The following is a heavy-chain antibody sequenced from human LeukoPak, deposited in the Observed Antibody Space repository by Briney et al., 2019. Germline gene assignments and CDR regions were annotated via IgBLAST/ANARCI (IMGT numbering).Heavy chain of an antibody. CDR2: ISYDGSNK. V-gene: IGHV3-30*03. D-gene: IGHD6-19*01. CDR1: GFTFSSYG. J-gene: IGHJ4*02. Sequence: PGGSLRLSCAASGFTFSSYGMHWVRQAPGKGLEWVAVISYDGSNKYYADSVKGRFTISRDNSKNTLYLQMNSLRAEDTAVYYCAIMAVAGNFPFDYWGQGTLVTVSS. CDR3: AIMAVAGNFPFDY.